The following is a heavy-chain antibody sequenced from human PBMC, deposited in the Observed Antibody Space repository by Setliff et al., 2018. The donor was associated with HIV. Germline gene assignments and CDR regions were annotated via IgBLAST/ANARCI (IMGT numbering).Heavy chain of an antibody. CDR2: IYYSGST. CDR3: ARQVDTVVRGVRALAHFDL. J-gene: IGHJ2*01. CDR1: GGSIRNYY. Sequence: PSETLSLTCTVSGGSIRNYYWSWIRQPPGKGLEWIGYIYYSGSTDYNPSLKSRVTMSIDTSKHQFSLKLSSVTAADTAVYYCARQVDTVVRGVRALAHFDLWGRGTLVTV. D-gene: IGHD3-10*01. V-gene: IGHV4-59*08.